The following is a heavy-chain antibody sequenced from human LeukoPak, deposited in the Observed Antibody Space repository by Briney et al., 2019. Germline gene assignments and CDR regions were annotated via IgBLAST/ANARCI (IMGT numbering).Heavy chain of an antibody. CDR2: ISYDGSNK. D-gene: IGHD3-10*01. CDR3: AREQPGSYSYYYYGMDV. V-gene: IGHV3-30-3*01. J-gene: IGHJ6*02. Sequence: PGGSLRLSCAASGFTFSSYAMHWVRQAPGKGLEWVAVISYDGSNKYYADSVKGRFTISRDNSKNTLYLQMNSMRAEDTAVYYCAREQPGSYSYYYYGMDVWGRGTTVTVSS. CDR1: GFTFSSYA.